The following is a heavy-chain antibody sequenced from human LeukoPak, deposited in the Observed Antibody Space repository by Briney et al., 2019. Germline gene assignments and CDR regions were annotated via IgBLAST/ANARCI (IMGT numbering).Heavy chain of an antibody. J-gene: IGHJ6*04. CDR1: GGTSSAYA. CDR2: FIPIFGTA. CDR3: ARGCSSTSCYAFYGMDV. Sequence: TLYLSPESSGGTSSAYAISRVGQAPGHGRRSLGGFIPIFGTANYAQKFQGRVTITADESTSTAYMELSSLRSEDTAVYYCARGCSSTSCYAFYGMDVWGKGTTVTVSS. V-gene: IGHV1-69*01. D-gene: IGHD2-2*01.